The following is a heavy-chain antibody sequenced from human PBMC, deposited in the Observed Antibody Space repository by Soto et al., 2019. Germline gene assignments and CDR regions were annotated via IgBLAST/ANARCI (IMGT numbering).Heavy chain of an antibody. D-gene: IGHD1-1*01. V-gene: IGHV3-30*14. CDR3: ATWHEREHAYDV. J-gene: IGHJ3*01. CDR1: GFAFSGYS. Sequence: QVQLMESGGGVVQPGGSLRLSSETSGFAFSGYSMHWFRQAPGKGLEWVAVTSSDGGTKFYADSVKGRFTVSRDSSKTTVYLRMNDLRPDDTAVYYCATWHEREHAYDVWGQGTTVTVSS. CDR2: TSSDGGTK.